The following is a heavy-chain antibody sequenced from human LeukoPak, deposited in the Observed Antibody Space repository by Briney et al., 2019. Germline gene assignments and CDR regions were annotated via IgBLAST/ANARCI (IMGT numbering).Heavy chain of an antibody. CDR2: FDPEDGET. CDR3: AINMITFGGVNYY. Sequence: ASVKVSCKVSGYTLTELSMHWVRQAPGKGLEWMGGFDPEDGETIYAQKFQGRVTMTEDTSTDTAYMELSSLRSEDTVVYYCAINMITFGGVNYYWGQGTLVTVSS. CDR1: GYTLTELS. J-gene: IGHJ4*02. D-gene: IGHD3-16*01. V-gene: IGHV1-24*01.